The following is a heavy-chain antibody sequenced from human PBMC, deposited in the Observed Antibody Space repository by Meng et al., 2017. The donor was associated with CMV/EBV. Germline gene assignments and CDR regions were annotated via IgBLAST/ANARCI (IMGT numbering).Heavy chain of an antibody. Sequence: SETLSLTCAVYGGSFSGYYWSWIRQPPGKGLEWIGEINHRGSTNYNPSLKSRVTISVDTSKNQFSLKLSSVTAADTAVYYCARGLKKNRDIVVVPAASRNAFDIWGQGTMVTVSS. CDR2: INHRGST. CDR3: ARGLKKNRDIVVVPAASRNAFDI. V-gene: IGHV4-34*01. CDR1: GGSFSGYY. J-gene: IGHJ3*02. D-gene: IGHD2-2*01.